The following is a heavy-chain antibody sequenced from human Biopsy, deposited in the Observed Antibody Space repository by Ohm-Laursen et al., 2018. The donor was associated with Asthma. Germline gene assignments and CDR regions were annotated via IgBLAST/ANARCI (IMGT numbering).Heavy chain of an antibody. J-gene: IGHJ1*01. CDR3: ARTFHFWSPYHAEHYQL. V-gene: IGHV3-30*07. CDR1: GFSFSNFA. D-gene: IGHD3-3*02. Sequence: SLRLSCAASGFSFSNFAIHWVRQAPGKGLEWVGVISKDASTQDYADSAKGRFTISRDNAKNSLYLQMNSLRAEDTAVYYCARTFHFWSPYHAEHYQLWGQGTLVTVSS. CDR2: ISKDASTQ.